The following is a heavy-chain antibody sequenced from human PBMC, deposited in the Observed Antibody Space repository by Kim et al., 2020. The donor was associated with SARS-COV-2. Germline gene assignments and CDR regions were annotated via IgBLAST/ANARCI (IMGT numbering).Heavy chain of an antibody. J-gene: IGHJ6*02. CDR3: ARVRLAAAGFYYYGMDV. CDR1: GFTFSSYS. D-gene: IGHD6-13*01. CDR2: ISSSSSYI. Sequence: GGSLRLSCAASGFTFSSYSMNWVRQAPGKGLEWVSSISSSSSYIYYADSVKGRFTISRDNAKNSLYLQMNSLRAEDTAVYYCARVRLAAAGFYYYGMDVWGQGTTVTVSS. V-gene: IGHV3-21*01.